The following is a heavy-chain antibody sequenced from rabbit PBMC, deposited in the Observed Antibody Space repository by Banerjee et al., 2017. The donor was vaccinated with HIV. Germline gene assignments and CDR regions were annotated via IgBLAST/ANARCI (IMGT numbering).Heavy chain of an antibody. CDR3: ARDAGTSFSTYGMDL. J-gene: IGHJ6*01. CDR2: IYAGSSGST. Sequence: SLEESGGDLVKPGASLTLTCTASGVSFSSNHYMCWVRQAPGKGLEWIACIYAGSSGSTYSATWAKGRFTISKTSSTTVTLQMTSLTAADTATYFCARDAGTSFSTYGMDLWGPGTLVTVS. CDR1: GVSFSSNHY. V-gene: IGHV1S40*01. D-gene: IGHD8-1*01.